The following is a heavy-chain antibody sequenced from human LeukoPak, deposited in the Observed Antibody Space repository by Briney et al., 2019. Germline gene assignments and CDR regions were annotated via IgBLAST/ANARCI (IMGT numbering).Heavy chain of an antibody. CDR3: AKVVTGYCSTTSCPFDS. CDR1: GFIFSSYW. J-gene: IGHJ4*02. CDR2: INSDGSST. V-gene: IGHV3-74*01. Sequence: GGSLRLSCAASGFIFSSYWMHWVRQAPGKGLVWVSRINSDGSSTSYAESVKGRFTISRDNSKNTLYLQMSSLRAEDTAVYYCAKVVTGYCSTTSCPFDSWGQGTLVTVSS. D-gene: IGHD2-2*01.